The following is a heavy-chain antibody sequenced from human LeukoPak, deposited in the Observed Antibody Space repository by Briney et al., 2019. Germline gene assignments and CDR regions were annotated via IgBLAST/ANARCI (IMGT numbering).Heavy chain of an antibody. J-gene: IGHJ5*02. V-gene: IGHV3-48*04. D-gene: IGHD2-2*01. Sequence: PGGSLRLSCAASGFTFSSYSMNWVRQAPGKGLEWVSYISSSSSTIYYADSVKGRFTISRDNAKNSLYLRMNSLRAEDTAVYYCARGPWVPADPDRMFWFDPWGQGTLVTVSS. CDR3: ARGPWVPADPDRMFWFDP. CDR2: ISSSSSTI. CDR1: GFTFSSYS.